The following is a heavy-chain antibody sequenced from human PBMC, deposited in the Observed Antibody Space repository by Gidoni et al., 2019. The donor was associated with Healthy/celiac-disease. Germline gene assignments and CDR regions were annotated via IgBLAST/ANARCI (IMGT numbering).Heavy chain of an antibody. Sequence: QVQLVQSGAEVKKPGASVKVSCKASGYTFTSYDINWVRQATGQGLEWMGWMNPNSGNTDYAQKFQGRVTMTRNTSISTAYMELSSLRSEDTAVYYCARVDSSSFSFPYYYYYGMDVWGQGTTVTVSS. J-gene: IGHJ6*02. CDR1: GYTFTSYD. CDR2: MNPNSGNT. D-gene: IGHD6-13*01. CDR3: ARVDSSSFSFPYYYYYGMDV. V-gene: IGHV1-8*01.